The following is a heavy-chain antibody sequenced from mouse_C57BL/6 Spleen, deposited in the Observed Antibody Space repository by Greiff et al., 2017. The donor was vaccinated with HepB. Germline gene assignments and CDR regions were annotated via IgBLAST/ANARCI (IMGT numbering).Heavy chain of an antibody. CDR2: IDPSDSYT. V-gene: IGHV1-69*01. CDR3: ARSDYWDYYAMDY. J-gene: IGHJ4*01. Sequence: QVQLQQPGAALVMPGASVKLSCKASGYTFTSYWMHWVKQRPGQGLEWIGEIDPSDSYTNYNQKFKGKSTLTVDKSSSTASMQLSSLTSEDSAVYYCARSDYWDYYAMDYWGQGTSVTASS. D-gene: IGHD2-13*01. CDR1: GYTFTSYW.